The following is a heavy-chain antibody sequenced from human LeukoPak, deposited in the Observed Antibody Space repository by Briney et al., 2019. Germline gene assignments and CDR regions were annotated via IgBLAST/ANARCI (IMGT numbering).Heavy chain of an antibody. CDR1: GYSFTSYW. J-gene: IGHJ3*02. D-gene: IGHD3-10*01. Sequence: GESLKISCKGSGYSFTSYWIGWVRQMPGKGLEWMGIIYPGDSDTRYSPSFQGQVTISADKSISTAYLQWGSLKASDTAMYYCARSGVRWFGGLFFRAFDIWGQGTMVTVSS. CDR2: IYPGDSDT. CDR3: ARSGVRWFGGLFFRAFDI. V-gene: IGHV5-51*01.